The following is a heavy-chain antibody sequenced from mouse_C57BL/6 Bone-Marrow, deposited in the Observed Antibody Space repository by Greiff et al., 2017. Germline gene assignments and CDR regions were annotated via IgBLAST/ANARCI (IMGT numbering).Heavy chain of an antibody. V-gene: IGHV1-64*01. CDR1: GYTFTNYW. CDR3: ARSYDYDDYTMDY. Sequence: VQLQQPGAALVKPGASVKLSCKASGYTFTNYWMHWVKQRPGQGLEWIGMMHPNGGSPDYNEKFKSEATLSVDKSSRTAYMELSSLTSEDSAVYDCARSYDYDDYTMDYWGQGTSGTVSS. D-gene: IGHD2-4*01. J-gene: IGHJ4*01. CDR2: MHPNGGSP.